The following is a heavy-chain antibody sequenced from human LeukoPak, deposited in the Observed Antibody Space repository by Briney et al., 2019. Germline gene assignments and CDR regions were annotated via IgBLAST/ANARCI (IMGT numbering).Heavy chain of an antibody. J-gene: IGHJ4*02. CDR1: GGSISGYY. CDR3: ARDRIGYSYGTAFDY. D-gene: IGHD5-18*01. V-gene: IGHV4-59*01. Sequence: SETLSLTCAVSGGSISGYYWSWIRQPPGKGLEWIGYIYYSGGTNYNPSLKSRLTISVDTSRNQFSLNLGSVTAADTAVYYCARDRIGYSYGTAFDYWGQGTLVTVSS. CDR2: IYYSGGT.